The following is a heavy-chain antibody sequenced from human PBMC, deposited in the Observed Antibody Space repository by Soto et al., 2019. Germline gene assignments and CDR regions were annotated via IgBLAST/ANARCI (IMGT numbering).Heavy chain of an antibody. J-gene: IGHJ4*02. CDR2: FLPLFGTT. Sequence: QEQLVQSGAEVQKPGSSVKVSCKASGVTFNNSAFSWVRQAPGQGLEWMGGFLPLFGTTNHAPKFQGRLSITADESTSTAYMHLSSLISEDTAIDYCARDHGDYDSSAYQLQFWGQGTLVTVYS. D-gene: IGHD3-22*01. V-gene: IGHV1-69*01. CDR1: GVTFNNSA. CDR3: ARDHGDYDSSAYQLQF.